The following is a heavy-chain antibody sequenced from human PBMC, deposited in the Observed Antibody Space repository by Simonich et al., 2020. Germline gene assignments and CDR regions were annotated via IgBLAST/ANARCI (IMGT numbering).Heavy chain of an antibody. CDR3: ARLPDY. Sequence: QVQLQESGPGLVKPSETLSLTCTVPGGSISSYYWSWIRQPPGKGLEWIGYIYYSGGTNYNPSLKSRVTISVDTSKNQFSLKLSSVTAADTAVYYCARLPDYWGQGTLVTVSS. J-gene: IGHJ4*02. CDR1: GGSISSYY. V-gene: IGHV4-59*08. CDR2: IYYSGGT.